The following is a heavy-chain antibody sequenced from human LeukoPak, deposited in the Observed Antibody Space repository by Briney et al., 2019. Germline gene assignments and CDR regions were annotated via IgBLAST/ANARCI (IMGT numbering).Heavy chain of an antibody. D-gene: IGHD6-13*01. Sequence: ASVKVSCKASGGTFSSYAISWVRQAPGQGLEWMGWISTNTGNPTYAQGFTGRFVFSLDTSVRTAYLQISSLKTEDTAVYYCARGLGYSSSWYRGAGSWFDPWGQGTLVTVSS. J-gene: IGHJ5*02. V-gene: IGHV7-4-1*02. CDR1: GGTFSSYA. CDR3: ARGLGYSSSWYRGAGSWFDP. CDR2: ISTNTGNP.